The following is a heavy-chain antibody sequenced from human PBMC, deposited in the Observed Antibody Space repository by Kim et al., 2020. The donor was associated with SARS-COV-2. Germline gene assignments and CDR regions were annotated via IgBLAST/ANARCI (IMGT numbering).Heavy chain of an antibody. J-gene: IGHJ4*02. CDR3: ARDASSIAAGGIQDYFDY. Sequence: GGSLRLSCAASGFTFSSYGMHWVRQAPGKGLEWVAVIWYDGSNKYYADSVKGRFTISRDNSKNTLYLQMNSLRAEDTAVYYCARDASSIAAGGIQDYFDYWGQGTLVTVSS. V-gene: IGHV3-33*01. D-gene: IGHD6-13*01. CDR1: GFTFSSYG. CDR2: IWYDGSNK.